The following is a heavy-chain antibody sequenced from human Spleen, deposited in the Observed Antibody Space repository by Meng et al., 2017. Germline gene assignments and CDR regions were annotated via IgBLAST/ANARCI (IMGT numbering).Heavy chain of an antibody. CDR1: GYTFTSYA. V-gene: IGHV7-4-1*02. Sequence: QGQCVQSGSELKRPGASWTVSCKTSGYTFTSYAMNWVRQAPGQGPEWMGWINTNTGNPTYAQGFTGRFVFSLDTSASTAYLQISSLKAEDTAVYFCARGELGIAHRWGQGTLVTVSS. D-gene: IGHD6-13*01. J-gene: IGHJ4*02. CDR2: INTNTGNP. CDR3: ARGELGIAHR.